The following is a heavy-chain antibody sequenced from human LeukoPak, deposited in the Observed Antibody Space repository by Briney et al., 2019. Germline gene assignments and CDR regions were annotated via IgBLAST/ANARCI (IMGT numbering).Heavy chain of an antibody. CDR2: VRYNRES. D-gene: IGHD6-13*01. CDR3: ARVNNAWYGSFDY. V-gene: IGHV4-59*01. J-gene: IGHJ4*02. CDR1: GGSISGYY. Sequence: SETLSLTCTVAGGSISGYYWSWIRQPPGRGLEWIGHVRYNRESNYNASLESRVSMLVDTSKNQISLRLSSVTAADTAVYYCARVNNAWYGSFDYWGQGTLVTVSS.